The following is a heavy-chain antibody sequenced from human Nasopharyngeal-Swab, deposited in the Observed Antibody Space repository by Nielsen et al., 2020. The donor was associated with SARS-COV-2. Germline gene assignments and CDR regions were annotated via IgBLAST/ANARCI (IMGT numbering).Heavy chain of an antibody. V-gene: IGHV1-18*01. CDR2: SSAYNGNT. CDR1: GYTFTSYG. Sequence: ASVKVSCKASGYTFTSYGISWVRQAPGQGLEWMGWSSAYNGNTNYAQKLQGRVTMTTDTSTSTAYMELRSLRSDDTAVYYCARAVGQQWLVRRNYFDYWGQGTLVTVSS. J-gene: IGHJ4*02. CDR3: ARAVGQQWLVRRNYFDY. D-gene: IGHD6-19*01.